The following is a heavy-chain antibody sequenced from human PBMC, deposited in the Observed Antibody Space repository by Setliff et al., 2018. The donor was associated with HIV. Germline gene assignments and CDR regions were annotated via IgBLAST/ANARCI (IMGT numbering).Heavy chain of an antibody. Sequence: SETLSLTCTVSGGSISTSSYYWGWIRQPPGKGLEWIGTMYYRGTTYNNPSLKSRVTFSADASKNQFSLKLTSVTAPDTATYYCARATSPRPMVRGGWFDPWGQGTLVTVSS. V-gene: IGHV4-39*01. CDR3: ARATSPRPMVRGGWFDP. J-gene: IGHJ5*02. D-gene: IGHD3-16*01. CDR1: GGSISTSSYY. CDR2: MYYRGTT.